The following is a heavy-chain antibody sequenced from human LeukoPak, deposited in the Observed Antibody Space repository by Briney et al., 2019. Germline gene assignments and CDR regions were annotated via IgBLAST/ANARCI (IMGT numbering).Heavy chain of an antibody. CDR2: ISSSSSTI. V-gene: IGHV3-48*02. Sequence: GGSLRLSCAASGFTFNTYSMNWVRQAPGKGLEWISYISSSSSTIYYADSVKGRFTISRDNAKNSLYLQMNSLRDEDTAVYYCARETFYYGSGSYYFDYWGQGTLVTASS. CDR3: ARETFYYGSGSYYFDY. J-gene: IGHJ4*02. CDR1: GFTFNTYS. D-gene: IGHD3-10*01.